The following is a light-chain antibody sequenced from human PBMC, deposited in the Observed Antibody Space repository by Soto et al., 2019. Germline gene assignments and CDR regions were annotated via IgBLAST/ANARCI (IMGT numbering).Light chain of an antibody. Sequence: DIQMTQSPSSVSASVGDRVTITCRASQGISSWLAWYQQKPGKAPKLLIFAASSLQSGVPSRFSGSRSGPDFNLTINSLQPEDFATYFCQQSFTTPLTFGGGTKVDIK. J-gene: IGKJ4*01. CDR3: QQSFTTPLT. V-gene: IGKV1-12*01. CDR2: AAS. CDR1: QGISSW.